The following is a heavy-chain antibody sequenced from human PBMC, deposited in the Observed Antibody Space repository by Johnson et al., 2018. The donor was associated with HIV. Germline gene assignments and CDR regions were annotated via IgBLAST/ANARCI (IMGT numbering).Heavy chain of an antibody. CDR2: ISWNSGII. V-gene: IGHV3-9*01. D-gene: IGHD1-26*01. J-gene: IGHJ3*02. CDR1: GFTFDDYA. Sequence: VQLVESGGGLVKPGGSLRLSCAASGFTFDDYAMHWVRQAPGKGLEWVSGISWNSGIIDFVDSVKGRFTISRDNAKNSLYLQMNSLRAEDTAVYYCARDLSGSYRSDAFDIWGQGTMVTVSS. CDR3: ARDLSGSYRSDAFDI.